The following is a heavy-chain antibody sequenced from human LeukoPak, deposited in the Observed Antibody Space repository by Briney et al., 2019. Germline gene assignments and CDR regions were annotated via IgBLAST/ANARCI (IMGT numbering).Heavy chain of an antibody. V-gene: IGHV3-48*04. D-gene: IGHD2-2*01. CDR2: ISGSGGTT. CDR3: VRVYCSSTSCSDYFDY. Sequence: PGGSLRLSCAASGFTFSSYWMSWVRQAPGKGLEWLSYISGSGGTTLYADSVKGRFTISRDNAKNSLYLQMNSLRVEDTAVYYCVRVYCSSTSCSDYFDYWGQGSLVTVSS. J-gene: IGHJ4*02. CDR1: GFTFSSYW.